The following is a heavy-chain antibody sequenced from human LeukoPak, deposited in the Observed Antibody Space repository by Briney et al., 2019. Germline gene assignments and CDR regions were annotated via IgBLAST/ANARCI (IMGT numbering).Heavy chain of an antibody. CDR1: GFTFSSYA. CDR3: ARVNGNYYDSSGPFDY. D-gene: IGHD3-22*01. Sequence: GRSLRLSCAASGFTFSSYAMHWVRQAPGKGLEWVAVISYDGSNKYYADSVKGRFTISRDNSKNTLYLQMNSLRAEDTAVYYCARVNGNYYDSSGPFDYWGQGTLVTVFS. J-gene: IGHJ4*02. CDR2: ISYDGSNK. V-gene: IGHV3-30-3*01.